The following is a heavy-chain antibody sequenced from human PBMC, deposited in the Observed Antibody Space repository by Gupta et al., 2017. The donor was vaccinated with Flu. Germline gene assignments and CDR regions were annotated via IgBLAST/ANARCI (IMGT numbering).Heavy chain of an antibody. D-gene: IGHD3-9*01. CDR3: ARRREDVTGYHYFDY. V-gene: IGHV4-39*01. J-gene: IGHJ4*02. Sequence: QVQLQESGPGLVKPWETLSLTCSVSGGSITSSTNYWDWPRQSPGRGLEWIGTIFYSGSTTYNPSLRSRVVMSVDTSKNQFFLKLASVTAADTAVYYCARRREDVTGYHYFDYWGQGTPVTVS. CDR2: IFYSGST. CDR1: GGSITSSTNY.